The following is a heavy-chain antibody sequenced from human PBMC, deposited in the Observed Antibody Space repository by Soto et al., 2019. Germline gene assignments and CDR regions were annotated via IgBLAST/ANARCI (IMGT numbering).Heavy chain of an antibody. J-gene: IGHJ3*02. Sequence: PGGSLRLSCAASGFTFSSYAMSWVRQAPGKGLEWVSAISGSGGSTYYADSVKGRFTISRDNSKNTLYLQMNSLRAEDTAVYYCAKDTDGSGSPVDAFDIWGQGTMVTVSS. CDR3: AKDTDGSGSPVDAFDI. D-gene: IGHD3-10*01. V-gene: IGHV3-23*01. CDR1: GFTFSSYA. CDR2: ISGSGGST.